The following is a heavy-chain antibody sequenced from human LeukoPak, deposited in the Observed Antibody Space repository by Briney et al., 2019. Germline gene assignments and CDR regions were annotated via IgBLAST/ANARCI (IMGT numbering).Heavy chain of an antibody. CDR2: INAGNGNA. J-gene: IGHJ4*02. CDR1: GYTFTSYA. V-gene: IGHV1-3*01. CDR3: ARVSSGWHGYLDH. D-gene: IGHD6-25*01. Sequence: ASVKVSCKASGYTFTSYAMHWVRQAPGQRLEWMGWINAGNGNATYTQKFQDRVTFTRDTSASTAYMDLSSLRSEDTAVYYCARVSSGWHGYLDHWGQGTPDTVSS.